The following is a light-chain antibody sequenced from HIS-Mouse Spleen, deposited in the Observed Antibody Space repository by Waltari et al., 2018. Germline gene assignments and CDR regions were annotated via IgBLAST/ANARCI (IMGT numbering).Light chain of an antibody. CDR1: SSYVGSYNL. V-gene: IGLV2-23*01. J-gene: IGLJ3*02. CDR2: EGS. CDR3: CSYAGSSTWV. Sequence: QSALPQPASVSGSPGQSITISSSATSSYVGSYNLVSWYQQPPGKAPKLMIYEGSKRPSGVSNRFSGSKSGNTASLTISGLQAEDEADYYCCSYAGSSTWVFGGGTKLTVL.